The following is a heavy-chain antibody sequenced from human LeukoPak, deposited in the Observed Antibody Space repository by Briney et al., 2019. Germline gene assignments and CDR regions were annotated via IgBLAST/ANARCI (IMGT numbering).Heavy chain of an antibody. D-gene: IGHD3-10*01. CDR1: GGSISSGDYY. CDR2: IYYSGST. J-gene: IGHJ4*02. Sequence: PSETLSLTCTVSGGSISSGDYYWSWIRQPPGKGREWIGYIYYSGSTYYNPSLMSRVTISVDTSKNQFSLKLSSVTAADTAVYYCARTEDYYGSGSHFDYWGQGTLVTVSS. V-gene: IGHV4-30-4*08. CDR3: ARTEDYYGSGSHFDY.